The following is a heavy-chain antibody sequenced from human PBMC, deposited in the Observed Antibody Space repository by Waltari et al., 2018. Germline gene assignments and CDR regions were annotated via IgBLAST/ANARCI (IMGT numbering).Heavy chain of an antibody. D-gene: IGHD2-15*01. Sequence: QVQLQESGPGLVKPSGTLSLTCTVSGDSISNNFFWSWVRQSPGKGLEWIGQVHQSARSNYNPSLESRVTVSMDTSKNQFTLRVTSVTAADMAIYYCASDRGRGLYLDSWGQGTLVTVSP. V-gene: IGHV4-4*02. CDR3: ASDRGRGLYLDS. J-gene: IGHJ4*02. CDR1: GDSISNNFF. CDR2: VHQSARS.